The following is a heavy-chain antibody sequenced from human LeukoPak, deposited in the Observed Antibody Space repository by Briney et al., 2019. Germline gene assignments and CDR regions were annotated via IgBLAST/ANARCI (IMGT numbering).Heavy chain of an antibody. Sequence: PSETLSLTCTVSGGSISGYYWTWIRQPPGKGLEWIGQIHYSGKAAYNPSLRSRITISVDTSKNQMSLKLSSVTAADTAVYYCARFGVYYDMGVWGQGTTVTVS. CDR2: IHYSGKA. D-gene: IGHD3-16*01. CDR3: ARFGVYYDMGV. CDR1: GGSISGYY. V-gene: IGHV4-59*01. J-gene: IGHJ6*02.